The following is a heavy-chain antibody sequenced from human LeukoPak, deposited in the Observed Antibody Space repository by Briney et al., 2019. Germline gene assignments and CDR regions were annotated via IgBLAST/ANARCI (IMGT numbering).Heavy chain of an antibody. CDR1: GYTFTGYY. V-gene: IGHV1-2*02. D-gene: IGHD4-17*01. J-gene: IGHJ5*02. Sequence: ASVKVSCKASGYTFTGYYMHWARQAHGQGLEWMGWINPNSGGTNYAEKFQGRVTMTRDTSISTAYMELSRLRSDDTAVYYCARGASGVYTVTTSWFDPWGQGTLVTVSS. CDR2: INPNSGGT. CDR3: ARGASGVYTVTTSWFDP.